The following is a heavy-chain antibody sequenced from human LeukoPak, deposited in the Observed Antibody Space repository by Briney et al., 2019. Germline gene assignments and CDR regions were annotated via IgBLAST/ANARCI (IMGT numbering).Heavy chain of an antibody. V-gene: IGHV1-24*01. CDR1: GYTLTELS. CDR3: ATAVVVPAATGYYYGMDV. Sequence: GASVKVSCKVSGYTLTELSMHWVRQAPGKGLEWTGGFDPEDGETIYAQKFQGRVTMTEDTSTDTAYMELSSLRSEDTAVYYCATAVVVPAATGYYYGMDVWGQGTTVTVSS. CDR2: FDPEDGET. J-gene: IGHJ6*02. D-gene: IGHD2-2*01.